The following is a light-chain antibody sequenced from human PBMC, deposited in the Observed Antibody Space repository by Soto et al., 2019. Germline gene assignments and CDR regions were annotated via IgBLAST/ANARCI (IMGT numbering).Light chain of an antibody. CDR3: SSRTSTSTYV. J-gene: IGLJ1*01. Sequence: QSVLTQPASVSGSPGQSVTISCTGTSGDVGGSQYVSWYQHHPGKAPKLIISEVSNRPSGVSNRFSGSKSGNTASLTISGLQAEDEADYYCSSRTSTSTYVFGTGTKVTVL. V-gene: IGLV2-14*01. CDR1: SGDVGGSQY. CDR2: EVS.